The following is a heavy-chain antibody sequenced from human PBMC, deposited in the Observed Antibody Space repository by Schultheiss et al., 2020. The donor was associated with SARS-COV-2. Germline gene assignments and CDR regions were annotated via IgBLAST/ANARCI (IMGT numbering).Heavy chain of an antibody. CDR1: GFTVSSNY. J-gene: IGHJ6*02. Sequence: GESLKISCAASGFTVSSNYMSWVRQAPGKGLEWVSVIYSGGSTYYADSVKGRFTISRDNSKNTLYLQMNSLRAEDTAVYYCARVGSGWHDYYYYGMDVWGQGTTVTVSS. V-gene: IGHV3-66*01. CDR2: IYSGGST. D-gene: IGHD6-19*01. CDR3: ARVGSGWHDYYYYGMDV.